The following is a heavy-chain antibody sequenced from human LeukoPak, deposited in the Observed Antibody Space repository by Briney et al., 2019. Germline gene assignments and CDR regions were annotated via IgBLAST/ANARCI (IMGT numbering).Heavy chain of an antibody. D-gene: IGHD3-16*01. V-gene: IGHV3-66*01. J-gene: IGHJ4*02. CDR2: SADGGTT. Sequence: GGSLRLSCAASGFTVSRYYMTWLRQAPGKGLDWVSVSADGGTTNYADSVKGRFTISRDNSKNTLYLQMYSLRAEDTAVYYCASSATTPGGFDYWGQGTLVTVSS. CDR3: ASSATTPGGFDY. CDR1: GFTVSRYY.